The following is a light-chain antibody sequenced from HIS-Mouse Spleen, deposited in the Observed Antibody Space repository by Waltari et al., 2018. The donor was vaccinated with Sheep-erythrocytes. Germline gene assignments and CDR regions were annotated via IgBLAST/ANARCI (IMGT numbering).Light chain of an antibody. CDR2: DAS. Sequence: AIQLTQSPSSLSASVGDRVTIPCRASQGISSALAWYQQKPGKAPKLLISDASSLESGVPSRFSGSGSGTDFTLTISSLQPEDFATYYCQQFNNYPRTFGQGTKVEIK. V-gene: IGKV1D-13*01. J-gene: IGKJ1*01. CDR1: QGISSA. CDR3: QQFNNYPRT.